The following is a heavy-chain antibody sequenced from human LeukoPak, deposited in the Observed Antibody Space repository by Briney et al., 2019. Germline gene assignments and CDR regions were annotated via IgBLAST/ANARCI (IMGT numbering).Heavy chain of an antibody. CDR3: LRDAQRPRLTPDY. J-gene: IGHJ4*02. CDR2: ISTYNGDT. D-gene: IGHD6-25*01. Sequence: GASVKVSCKASGYTFNTYGISWVRQAPGQGLEWMGWISTYNGDTSYVQNLQGRVTMTTDTSMSTAYMELMSLRSDDTAVYYCLRDAQRPRLTPDYWGQGTLVTVSS. CDR1: GYTFNTYG. V-gene: IGHV1-18*01.